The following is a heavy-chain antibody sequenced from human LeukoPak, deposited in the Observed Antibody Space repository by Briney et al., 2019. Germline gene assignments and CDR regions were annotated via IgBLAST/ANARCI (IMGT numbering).Heavy chain of an antibody. J-gene: IGHJ4*02. D-gene: IGHD4-17*01. V-gene: IGHV3-23*01. Sequence: GGSLRLSCAASGFTFSSYAMSWVRQAPGKGLEWVSAISGSGGSTYYADYEKGRFTISRDNSKNTLYLQMNSLRAEDTAVYYCAKYEIMTTVTSGDYWGQGTLVTVSS. CDR3: AKYEIMTTVTSGDY. CDR1: GFTFSSYA. CDR2: ISGSGGST.